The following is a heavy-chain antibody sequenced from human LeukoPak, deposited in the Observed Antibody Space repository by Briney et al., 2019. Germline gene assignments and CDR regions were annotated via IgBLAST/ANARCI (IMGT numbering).Heavy chain of an antibody. CDR1: GFTFSSYA. V-gene: IGHV3-23*01. CDR3: AKGAAAAGERLYYYYGMDV. CDR2: ISGSGGST. Sequence: PGGSLRLSCAASGFTFSSYAMSWVRQAPGKGLEWVSAISGSGGSTYYADSVKGRFTISRGNSKNTLYLQMNSLRAEDTAVYYCAKGAAAAGERLYYYYGMDVWGKGTTVTVSS. D-gene: IGHD6-13*01. J-gene: IGHJ6*04.